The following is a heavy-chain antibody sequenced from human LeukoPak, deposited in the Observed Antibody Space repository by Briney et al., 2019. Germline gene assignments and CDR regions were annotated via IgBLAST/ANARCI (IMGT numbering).Heavy chain of an antibody. CDR2: ISAYDDKR. CDR1: GYTFTSYG. D-gene: IGHD2/OR15-2a*01. V-gene: IGHV1-18*01. CDR3: ARVLVKTRGNYFHDDY. Sequence: ASVKVSCKASGYTFTSYGISWARQAPGQGLEWMGWISAYDDKRNSVQRFQDRITMTTDTSTSTSYLELRNLRSNDTAVYYCARVLVKTRGNYFHDDYWGQGTLVTVSS. J-gene: IGHJ4*02.